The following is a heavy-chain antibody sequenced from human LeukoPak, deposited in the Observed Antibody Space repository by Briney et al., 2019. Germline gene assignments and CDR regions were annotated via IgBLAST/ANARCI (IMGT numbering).Heavy chain of an antibody. CDR1: GYTFTANY. CDR3: TRGSGTSWFDY. Sequence: GASVKVSCKPSGYTFTANYLHWVRQAPGQGLEWMGWLNPRDGDTGYAQKFQGRVTLTRDTSISTAYMEVSSLTSDDTAVYYCTRGSGTSWFDYWGQGSLVTVSP. J-gene: IGHJ4*02. V-gene: IGHV1-2*02. D-gene: IGHD2-2*01. CDR2: LNPRDGDT.